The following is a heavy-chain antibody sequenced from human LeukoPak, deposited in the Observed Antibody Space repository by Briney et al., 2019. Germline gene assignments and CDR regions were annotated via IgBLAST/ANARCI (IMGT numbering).Heavy chain of an antibody. V-gene: IGHV3-33*06. CDR1: GFTFSSNG. CDR3: AKGCGGDCFILKY. CDR2: AGSAGTNT. D-gene: IGHD2-21*02. Sequence: GGSLRLSCAASGFTFSSNGIHWVRQAPGKGLEWVAVAGSAGTNTYYADSVKGRFTISRDNSENTVYLQMNSLRDEDTAVYNCAKGCGGDCFILKYWGQGTLVAVSS. J-gene: IGHJ4*02.